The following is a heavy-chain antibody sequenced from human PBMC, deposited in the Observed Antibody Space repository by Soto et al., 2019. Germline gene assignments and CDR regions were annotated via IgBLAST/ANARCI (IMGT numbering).Heavy chain of an antibody. CDR2: ISAYNGNT. CDR3: ASNVDGNDGDYYGMDV. Sequence: ASVKVSCKASGYTFTSYGISWVRQAPGQGLEWMGWISAYNGNTNYAQKLQGRVTMTTDTSTSTAYMELRSLKSDDTAVYYRASNVDGNDGDYYGMDVWGQGKTVTVSS. J-gene: IGHJ6*02. V-gene: IGHV1-18*01. CDR1: GYTFTSYG. D-gene: IGHD1-1*01.